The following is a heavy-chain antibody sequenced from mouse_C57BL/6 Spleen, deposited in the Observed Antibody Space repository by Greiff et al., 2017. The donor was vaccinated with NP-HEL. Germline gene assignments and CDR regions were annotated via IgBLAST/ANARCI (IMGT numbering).Heavy chain of an antibody. CDR1: GFSLTSYG. CDR2: IWGVGST. CDR3: ASGPGRFAY. D-gene: IGHD4-1*01. V-gene: IGHV2-6*01. Sequence: VKLVESGPGLVAPSQSLSITCTVSGFSLTSYGVDWVRQSPGQGLEWLGVIWGVGSTNYNSALKSRLSISKDNSKSQVFLKMNSLQTDDTAMYYCASGPGRFAYWGQGTLVTVSA. J-gene: IGHJ3*01.